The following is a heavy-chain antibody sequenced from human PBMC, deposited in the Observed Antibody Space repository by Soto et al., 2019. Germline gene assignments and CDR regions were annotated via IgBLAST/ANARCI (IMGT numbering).Heavy chain of an antibody. Sequence: TSETLSLTCTVSGGSISSYYWSWIRQPPGKGLEWIGYIYYSGSTNYNPSLKSRVTISVDTSKNQFSLKLSSVTAADTAVYYCARTSQYALYGMDVWGQGTTVTVSS. CDR3: ARTSQYALYGMDV. CDR1: GGSISSYY. CDR2: IYYSGST. J-gene: IGHJ6*02. V-gene: IGHV4-59*01. D-gene: IGHD2-2*01.